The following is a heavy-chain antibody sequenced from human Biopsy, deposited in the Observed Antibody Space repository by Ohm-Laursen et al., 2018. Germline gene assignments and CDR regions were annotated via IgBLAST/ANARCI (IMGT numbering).Heavy chain of an antibody. Sequence: SQTLSLTWTVSGGSLSSYSWSWIRQPAGKGLEWIGQIYTSGITNYNPSLKSRVTMSVDTSKNKFSLRVSSVIAADTAVYYCARDRDRRGWFDPWGQGTLVTVSS. J-gene: IGHJ5*02. CDR1: GGSLSSYS. D-gene: IGHD1-14*01. CDR2: IYTSGIT. CDR3: ARDRDRRGWFDP. V-gene: IGHV4-4*07.